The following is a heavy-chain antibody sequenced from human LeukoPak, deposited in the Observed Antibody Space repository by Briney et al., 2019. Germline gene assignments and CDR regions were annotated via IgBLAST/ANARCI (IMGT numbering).Heavy chain of an antibody. CDR2: IYYSGST. J-gene: IGHJ3*02. Sequence: SETLSLTCTVSGGSISSSSYYWGWIRQPPGKGLEWIGSIYYSGSTYYNPSLKSRVTISVDTSKNQFSLKLSSVTAADTAVYYCASRRNSIAAIPDDAFDIWGQGTMVTVSS. CDR3: ASRRNSIAAIPDDAFDI. D-gene: IGHD6-6*01. CDR1: GGSISSSSYY. V-gene: IGHV4-39*07.